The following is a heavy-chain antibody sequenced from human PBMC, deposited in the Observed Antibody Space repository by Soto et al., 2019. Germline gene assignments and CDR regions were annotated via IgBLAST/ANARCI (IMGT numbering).Heavy chain of an antibody. CDR1: GYTFTSYD. CDR2: MNPNSGNT. J-gene: IGHJ6*02. CDR3: ARGSSGWPYYYYGMDV. D-gene: IGHD6-19*01. V-gene: IGHV1-8*01. Sequence: ASVKVSCKASGYTFTSYDINWVRQATGQGLGWMGWMNPNSGNTGYAQKFQGRVTMTRNTSISTAYMELSSLRSEDTAVYYCARGSSGWPYYYYGMDVWGQGTTVTVSS.